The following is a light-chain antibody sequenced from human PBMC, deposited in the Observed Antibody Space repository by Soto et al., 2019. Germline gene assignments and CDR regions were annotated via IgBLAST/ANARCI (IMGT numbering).Light chain of an antibody. CDR1: SSDIGANDY. CDR3: SSYTSKYTWV. CDR2: EVK. J-gene: IGLJ3*02. V-gene: IGLV2-14*01. Sequence: QSALTQPASVSGSPGQSITVSCTGTSSDIGANDYVSWYQQRPGKAPKLIIYEVKNRPSGVSYRFSGSKSGNTASLTISGLQAEDEADYHCSSYTSKYTWVFGGGTKLTVL.